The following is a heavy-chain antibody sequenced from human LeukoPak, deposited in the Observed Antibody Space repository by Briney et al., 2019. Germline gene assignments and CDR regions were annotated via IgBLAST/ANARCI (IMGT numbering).Heavy chain of an antibody. CDR3: ARGYYLGLGSFDY. D-gene: IGHD3-10*01. CDR1: GFHFRTYA. J-gene: IGHJ4*02. V-gene: IGHV3-30*01. Sequence: GRSLRLSCAASGFHFRTYAMHWVRQAPGKGLEWTSIISYDANTEYYADSVKGRFSVSRDNSENTLFLQMNSLRPEDTAVYFCARGYYLGLGSFDYWGQGALVTVSS. CDR2: ISYDANTE.